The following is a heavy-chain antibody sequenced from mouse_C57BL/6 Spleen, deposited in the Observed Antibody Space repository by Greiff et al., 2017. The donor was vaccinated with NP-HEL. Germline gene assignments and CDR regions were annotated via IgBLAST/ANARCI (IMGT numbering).Heavy chain of an antibody. CDR3: ASLLTPYYYGSSYWYFDV. V-gene: IGHV1-82*01. CDR1: GYAFSSSW. CDR2: IYPGDGGT. Sequence: QVQLQQSGPELVKPGASVKISCKASGYAFSSSWMNWVQQRPGKGLEWIGRIYPGDGGTNYNGKFKGKATLTADKSSSTAYMQLSSLTSDDSAVYFCASLLTPYYYGSSYWYFDVWGTGTTVTVSS. J-gene: IGHJ1*03. D-gene: IGHD1-1*01.